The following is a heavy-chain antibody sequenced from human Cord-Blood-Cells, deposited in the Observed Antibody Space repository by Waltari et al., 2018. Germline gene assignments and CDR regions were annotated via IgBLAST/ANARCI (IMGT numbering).Heavy chain of an antibody. CDR1: GFPFGTSW. D-gene: IGHD6-19*01. V-gene: IGHV3-74*01. J-gene: IGHJ3*02. CDR2: INSDGSST. CDR3: ARDGRLADAFDI. Sequence: EVQLVESGGGLVQPGGSLRLSCAASGFPFGTSWMHWVRQAPGKGLVWVSRINSDGSSTSYADSVKGRFTISRDNAKNTLYLQMNSLRAEDTAVYYCARDGRLADAFDIWGQGTMVTVSS.